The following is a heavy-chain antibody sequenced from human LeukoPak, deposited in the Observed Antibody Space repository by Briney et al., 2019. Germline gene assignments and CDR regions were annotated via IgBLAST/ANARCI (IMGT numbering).Heavy chain of an antibody. D-gene: IGHD4-11*01. CDR1: GYTFTSYD. CDR2: MNPNSGNT. CDR3: ARGHPKSITTGNPLFDY. J-gene: IGHJ4*02. V-gene: IGHV1-8*03. Sequence: ASVTVSCKASGYTFTSYDINWVRQATGEGLEWMGWMNPNSGNTGYAQKFQGRVTITRNTSISTAYMELSSLRSEDTAVYYCARGHPKSITTGNPLFDYWGQGTLVTVSS.